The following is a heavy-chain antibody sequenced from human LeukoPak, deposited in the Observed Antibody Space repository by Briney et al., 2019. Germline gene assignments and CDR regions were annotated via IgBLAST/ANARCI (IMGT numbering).Heavy chain of an antibody. CDR3: ARDLGIVGDANFDY. Sequence: GASVKVSCKASGYTFTSCGISWVRQAPGQGLEWMGWISAYNGNTNYAQKLQGRVTMTTDTSTSTAYMELRSLRSDDTAVYYCARDLGIVGDANFDYWGQGTLVTVSS. V-gene: IGHV1-18*01. J-gene: IGHJ4*02. CDR2: ISAYNGNT. CDR1: GYTFTSCG. D-gene: IGHD1-26*01.